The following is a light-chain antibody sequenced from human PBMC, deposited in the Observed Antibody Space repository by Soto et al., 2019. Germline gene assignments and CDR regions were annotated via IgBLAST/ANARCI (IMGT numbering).Light chain of an antibody. V-gene: IGKV3-15*01. CDR3: QQYNNWPPLT. CDR2: GAS. CDR1: HSVSSN. J-gene: IGKJ3*01. Sequence: IVMTQSPATLSVSPGERATLSCFASHSVSSNLAWYQQKPGQAPRLLIYGASTRATGIPARFSGSGSGTEFTLTISSLQSEDFAVYYCQQYNNWPPLTFGHGTKVDIK.